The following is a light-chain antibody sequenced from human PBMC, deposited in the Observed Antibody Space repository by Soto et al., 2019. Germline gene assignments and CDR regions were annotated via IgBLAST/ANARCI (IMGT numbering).Light chain of an antibody. CDR3: QQRSNWPIT. CDR1: QSVSNY. CDR2: DAS. Sequence: EIVLTQSPATLSLSPGEKATLSXRASQSVSNYLAWYQQKPGQAPRLLIYDASTRATGIPARFSGSGSGTDFTLTISSLQSEDFAVYYCQQRSNWPITFGQGTRLEIK. J-gene: IGKJ5*01. V-gene: IGKV3-11*01.